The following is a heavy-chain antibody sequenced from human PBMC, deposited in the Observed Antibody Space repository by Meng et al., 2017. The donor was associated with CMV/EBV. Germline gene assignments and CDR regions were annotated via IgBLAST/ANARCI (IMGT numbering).Heavy chain of an antibody. CDR2: IIPIFGTA. Sequence: SVKVSCKASGGTFSSYAISWVRQAPGQGLEWMGGIIPIFGTANHAQKFQGRVTITTDESTSTAYMELSSLRSEDTAVYYCAREDRAYYYDSSGYPPHFDYWGQGTLVTVSS. V-gene: IGHV1-69*05. J-gene: IGHJ4*02. CDR1: GGTFSSYA. CDR3: AREDRAYYYDSSGYPPHFDY. D-gene: IGHD3-22*01.